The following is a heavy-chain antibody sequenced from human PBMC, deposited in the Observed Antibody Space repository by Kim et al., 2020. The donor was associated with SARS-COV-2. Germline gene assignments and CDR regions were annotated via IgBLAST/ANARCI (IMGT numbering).Heavy chain of an antibody. CDR3: AREAVAGSFDY. J-gene: IGHJ4*02. CDR2: NT. V-gene: IGHV1-3*01. Sequence: NTRYSRNFQDRISITRDTSATTASLELSGLISEDTAVYYCAREAVAGSFDYWGQGTLVTVSS. D-gene: IGHD6-19*01.